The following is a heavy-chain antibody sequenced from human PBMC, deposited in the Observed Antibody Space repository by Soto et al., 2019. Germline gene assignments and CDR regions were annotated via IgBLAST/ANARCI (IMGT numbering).Heavy chain of an antibody. CDR1: GFTFSSYA. V-gene: IGHV3-30-3*01. CDR3: ARDGKRWLVIHYAFDI. CDR2: ISYDGSNK. D-gene: IGHD6-19*01. J-gene: IGHJ3*02. Sequence: QVQLVESGGGVVQPGRSLRLSCAASGFTFSSYAMHWVRQAPGKGLEWVAVISYDGSNKYYADSVKGRFTISRDNSKNTLYLQMNSLRAEDTAVYYCARDGKRWLVIHYAFDIWGQGTMVTVSS.